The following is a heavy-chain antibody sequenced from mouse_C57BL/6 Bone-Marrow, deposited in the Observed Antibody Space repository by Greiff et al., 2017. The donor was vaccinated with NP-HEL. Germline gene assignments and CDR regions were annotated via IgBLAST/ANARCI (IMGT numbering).Heavy chain of an antibody. CDR3: ARGLITTVVATDYAMDY. V-gene: IGHV5-16*01. J-gene: IGHJ4*01. CDR1: GFTFSDYY. D-gene: IGHD1-1*01. CDR2: INYDGSST. Sequence: EVQGVESEGGLVQPGGSMKLSCTASGFTFSDYYMAWVRQVPEKGLEWVANINYDGSSTYYLDSLKSRFIISRDNAKNILYLQMSSLKSEDTATYYCARGLITTVVATDYAMDYWGQGTSVTVSS.